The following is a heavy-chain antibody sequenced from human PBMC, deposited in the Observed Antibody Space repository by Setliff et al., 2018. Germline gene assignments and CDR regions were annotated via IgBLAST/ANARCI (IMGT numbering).Heavy chain of an antibody. CDR2: INAGNGNT. CDR3: ARGGLPLYGMDV. J-gene: IGHJ6*02. Sequence: ASVKVSCKTSGYTFTEYIITWVRQAPGQRLEWMGWINAGNGNTKYSQKFQGRVTITRDTSASTAYMELSSLRSEDTAVYYCARGGLPLYGMDVWGQGTTVTVSS. V-gene: IGHV1-3*01. CDR1: GYTFTEYI. D-gene: IGHD2-15*01.